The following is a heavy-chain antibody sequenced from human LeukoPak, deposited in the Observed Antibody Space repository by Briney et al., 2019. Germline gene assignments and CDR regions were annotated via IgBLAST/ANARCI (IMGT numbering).Heavy chain of an antibody. CDR1: GFNFSRHS. Sequence: KSGGSLRLSCAASGFNFSRHSMNWVRQAPGKGLEWVSYISISSSYINYSDSVKGRFTISRDNAKNSLYLQMSGLRAEDTVVYYCAKGTLSSTNCPLDYWGQGTLVTVSS. CDR2: ISISSSYI. CDR3: AKGTLSSTNCPLDY. D-gene: IGHD2-2*01. V-gene: IGHV3-21*04. J-gene: IGHJ4*02.